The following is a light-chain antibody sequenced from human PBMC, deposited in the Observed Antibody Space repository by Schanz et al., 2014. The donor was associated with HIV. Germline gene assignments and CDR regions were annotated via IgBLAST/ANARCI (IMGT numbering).Light chain of an antibody. CDR2: DVS. V-gene: IGLV2-14*03. CDR1: SSDVGNYNY. J-gene: IGLJ3*02. CDR3: SSYTTTNTWL. Sequence: QSALTQPASVSGSPGQSITISCTGTSSDVGNYNYVSWYQQLPGKVPKLMIYDVSNRASGVSNRFSGSKSGNTASLTISGLQAEDEADYYCSSYTTTNTWLFGGGTKLTVL.